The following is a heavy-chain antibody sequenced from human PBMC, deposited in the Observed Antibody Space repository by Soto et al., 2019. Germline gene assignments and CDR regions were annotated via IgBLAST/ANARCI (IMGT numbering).Heavy chain of an antibody. D-gene: IGHD6-19*01. CDR3: ARIGSGWQNAFDI. J-gene: IGHJ3*02. Sequence: GESLKISCKGSGYRFANYWIGWVRQMPGKGLEWMGIIYPGDSDTRYSPSFQGQVTISADKSISTAYLQWSSLKASDTAMYYCARIGSGWQNAFDIWGQGTMVTVSS. CDR2: IYPGDSDT. V-gene: IGHV5-51*01. CDR1: GYRFANYW.